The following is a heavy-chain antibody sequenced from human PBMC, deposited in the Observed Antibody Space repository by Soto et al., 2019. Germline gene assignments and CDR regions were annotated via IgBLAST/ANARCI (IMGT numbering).Heavy chain of an antibody. J-gene: IGHJ4*02. D-gene: IGHD4-17*01. Sequence: EVQLLESGGGLVQPGGSLRLSCAASGFTFSSYAMSWVRQAPGKGLEWVSAISGSGGSTYYADSVKGRFTISRDNSKNTLYLQMNSLRAEDTAVYYCVKDRALLVTTCQFDYWGQGTLVTVSS. CDR1: GFTFSSYA. V-gene: IGHV3-23*01. CDR3: VKDRALLVTTCQFDY. CDR2: ISGSGGST.